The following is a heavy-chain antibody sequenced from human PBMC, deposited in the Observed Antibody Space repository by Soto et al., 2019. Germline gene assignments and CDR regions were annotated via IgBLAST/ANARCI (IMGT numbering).Heavy chain of an antibody. J-gene: IGHJ4*02. Sequence: VQLVESGGGLVKPGGSLRLSCAASGFTFSSYSMNWVRQAPGKGLEWVSSISSSSSYIYYADSVKGRFTISRDNAKNSLYLQMNSLRAEDTAVYYCARGIDCSGGSCYLNFDYWGQGTLVTVSS. CDR1: GFTFSSYS. CDR3: ARGIDCSGGSCYLNFDY. CDR2: ISSSSSYI. V-gene: IGHV3-21*01. D-gene: IGHD2-15*01.